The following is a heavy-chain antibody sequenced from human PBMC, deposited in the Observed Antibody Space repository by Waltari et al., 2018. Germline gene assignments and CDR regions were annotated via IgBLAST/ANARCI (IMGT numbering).Heavy chain of an antibody. V-gene: IGHV3-9*01. Sequence: EVQLVESGGGLVQPGRSLRLSCAASGFTFDDYAMHWVRQAPGKGLEWVSGSSWNSGSIGYADSVKGRFTISRDNAKNSLYLQMNSLRAEDTALYYCAKGGNYGDYEDYWGQGTLVTVSS. D-gene: IGHD4-17*01. CDR1: GFTFDDYA. J-gene: IGHJ4*02. CDR2: SSWNSGSI. CDR3: AKGGNYGDYEDY.